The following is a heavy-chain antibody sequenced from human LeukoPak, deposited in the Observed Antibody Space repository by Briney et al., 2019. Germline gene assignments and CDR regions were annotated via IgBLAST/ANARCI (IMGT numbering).Heavy chain of an antibody. CDR1: GFTFSSYA. CDR3: AKDAYYDILTGYPVGYFQH. D-gene: IGHD3-9*01. CDR2: ISGSGGSA. V-gene: IGHV3-23*01. J-gene: IGHJ1*01. Sequence: AGGSLLLSCAASGFTFSSYAMSWVRQAPGKGLEWVSAISGSGGSAYYADSVKGRFTISRDNSKNTLYLQMNSLRAEDTAVYYCAKDAYYDILTGYPVGYFQHWGQGTLVTVSS.